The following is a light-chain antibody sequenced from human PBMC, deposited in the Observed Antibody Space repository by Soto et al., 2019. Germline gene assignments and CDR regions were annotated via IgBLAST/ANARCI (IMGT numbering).Light chain of an antibody. V-gene: IGLV1-40*01. CDR2: RNN. J-gene: IGLJ3*02. CDR1: SSNIGAGYD. Sequence: QSVLTQPPSVSGAPGQRVTISCTGSSSNIGAGYDVHWYQQLPGTAPKLLIYRNNNRPSVVPDRFSGSKSGTSASLAITGLQAEDEAAYYCHSYDSSLSGSVFGGGTQLTVL. CDR3: HSYDSSLSGSV.